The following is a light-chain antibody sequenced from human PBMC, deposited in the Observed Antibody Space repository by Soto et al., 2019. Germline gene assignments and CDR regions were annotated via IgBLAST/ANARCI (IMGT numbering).Light chain of an antibody. V-gene: IGKV1-33*01. J-gene: IGKJ4*01. Sequence: DIQVTQCPSSLSSSVVDRVTITCKASQDISNYLNWYQQKPGKAPKLLIYDASNLETGVPSRFSGSGSGTDFTFTISSLQPEDIATYYCQQYDNLPLTFGGGTKVDIK. CDR1: QDISNY. CDR3: QQYDNLPLT. CDR2: DAS.